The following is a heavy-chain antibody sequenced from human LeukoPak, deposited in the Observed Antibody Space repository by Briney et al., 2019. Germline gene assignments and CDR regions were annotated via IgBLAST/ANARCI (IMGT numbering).Heavy chain of an antibody. CDR2: IDGNNDYI. J-gene: IGHJ4*02. CDR3: VREGRGCSSSSCQFDH. CDR1: GFTFQTYT. Sequence: GGSLRLSCAASGFTFQTYTMHWVRQAPEKGLEWVSTIDGNNDYIFYSDSTRRRFTISRDNAKNSLYLQITSLRDEDTALYFCVREGRGCSSSSCQFDHWGQGTQVAVSS. D-gene: IGHD2-2*01. V-gene: IGHV3-21*01.